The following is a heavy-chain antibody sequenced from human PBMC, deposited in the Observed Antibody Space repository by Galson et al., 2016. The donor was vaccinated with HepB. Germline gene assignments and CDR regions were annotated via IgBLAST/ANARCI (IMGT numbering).Heavy chain of an antibody. CDR1: GYSFTGFW. CDR2: IYPGDSET. D-gene: IGHD1-26*01. CDR3: ARRTVGYYKGASDY. Sequence: QSGAEVKKPGESLKIFCKGSGYSFTGFWIGWVRQKPGKGLEWMGIIYPGDSETRYSPSFQGQVTMSVDKSINTAYLQWNSLKASDTAIYYCARRTVGYYKGASDYWGQGTLVTVSS. V-gene: IGHV5-51*03. J-gene: IGHJ4*02.